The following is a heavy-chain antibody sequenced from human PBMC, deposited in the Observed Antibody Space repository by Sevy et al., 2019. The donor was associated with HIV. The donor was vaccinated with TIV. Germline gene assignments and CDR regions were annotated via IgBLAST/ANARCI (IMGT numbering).Heavy chain of an antibody. CDR1: GFSISGYG. CDR2: IWYDGTNK. J-gene: IGHJ4*02. Sequence: GGSLRLSCAASGFSISGYGMHWVRQAPGKGLEWVAVIWYDGTNKEYADSVKGRFTISRDNSKNTLYLQMNSLRAEDTAVYYCAKDAQTSSSRPYYFDYWGQGTLVTVSS. D-gene: IGHD6-6*01. V-gene: IGHV3-30*02. CDR3: AKDAQTSSSRPYYFDY.